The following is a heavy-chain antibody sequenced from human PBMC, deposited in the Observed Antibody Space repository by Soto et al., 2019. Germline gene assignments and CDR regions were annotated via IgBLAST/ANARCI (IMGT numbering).Heavy chain of an antibody. CDR1: GGSISSSSYY. Sequence: QLQLQESGPGLVKPSETLSLTCTVSGGSISSSSYYWGWIRQPPGKGLEWIGSIYYSGSTYYNPSLQSRVTISVDTSKNQFSLKLSSVTAEDTAVYYCARLQPTSGYCSGGSCYFDYWGQGTLVTVSS. D-gene: IGHD2-15*01. CDR3: ARLQPTSGYCSGGSCYFDY. V-gene: IGHV4-39*01. J-gene: IGHJ4*02. CDR2: IYYSGST.